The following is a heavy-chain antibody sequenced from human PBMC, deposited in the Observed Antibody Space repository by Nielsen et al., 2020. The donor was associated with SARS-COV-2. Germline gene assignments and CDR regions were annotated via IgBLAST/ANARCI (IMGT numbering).Heavy chain of an antibody. CDR1: GGSISSSNW. V-gene: IGHV4-4*02. J-gene: IGHJ6*02. CDR3: ARFPYDFWSGYYMSAGDYYGMDV. D-gene: IGHD3-3*01. CDR2: IYHSGST. Sequence: SETLSLTCAVSGGSISSSNWWSWVRQPPGKGLEWIGEIYHSGSTNYNPSLKSRVTISVDKSKNQFSLKLGSVTAADTAVYYCARFPYDFWSGYYMSAGDYYGMDVWGQGTTVTVSS.